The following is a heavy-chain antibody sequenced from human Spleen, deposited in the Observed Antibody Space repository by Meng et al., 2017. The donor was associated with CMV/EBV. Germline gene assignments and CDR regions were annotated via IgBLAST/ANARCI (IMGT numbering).Heavy chain of an antibody. V-gene: IGHV6-1*01. J-gene: IGHJ4*02. CDR3: ARERGDIVVVPADLHFDY. D-gene: IGHD2-2*01. CDR2: TYYRSKWYN. Sequence: SHRAAWNWIRQSPSRGLEWLGRTYYRSKWYNDYAVSVRSRITINPDTSKNQFSLQLNSVTPEDTAVYYCARERGDIVVVPADLHFDYWGQGTLVTVSS. CDR1: SHRAA.